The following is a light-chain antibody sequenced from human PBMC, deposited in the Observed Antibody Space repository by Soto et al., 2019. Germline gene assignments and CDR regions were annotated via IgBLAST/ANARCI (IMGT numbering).Light chain of an antibody. V-gene: IGLV2-14*01. CDR3: SSYTTSDTEV. CDR2: EVT. J-gene: IGLJ2*01. Sequence: QSVLTQPASVSGSPGQSITISCTGTSSDVGAYNYVSWYQQHPGKAPKLMIYEVTNRLSGVSNRFSGSKSGNVASLIISGLQPEDEADYYCSSYTTSDTEVFGGGTKLTVL. CDR1: SSDVGAYNY.